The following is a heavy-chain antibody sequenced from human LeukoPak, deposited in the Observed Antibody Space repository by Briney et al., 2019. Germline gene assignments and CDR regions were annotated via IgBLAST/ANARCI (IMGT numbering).Heavy chain of an antibody. CDR2: ISYDGSNK. D-gene: IGHD3-22*01. CDR3: ARDRLYYYDSSGYLDY. J-gene: IGHJ4*02. CDR1: GFTFSSYA. Sequence: GGSLRLSCAASGFTFSSYAMHWVRQAPGKGLEWVAVISYDGSNKYYADSVKGRFTISRDNSKNTLYLQMNSLRAEDTAVYYCARDRLYYYDSSGYLDYWGQGTPVTVSS. V-gene: IGHV3-30-3*01.